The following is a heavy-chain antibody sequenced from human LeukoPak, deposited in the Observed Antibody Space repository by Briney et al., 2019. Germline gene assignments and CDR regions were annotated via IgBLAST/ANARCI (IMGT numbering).Heavy chain of an antibody. CDR1: GYSISSGYY. CDR2: IYHSGST. D-gene: IGHD3-16*01. V-gene: IGHV4-38-2*02. Sequence: ASETLSLTCTVSGYSISSGYYWGWIRQPPGKGVEGIGSIYHSGSTYYNPSLKSRVTISVDTSKNQFSLKLSSVTAADTAVYYCARDHYDYVYGVDYWGQGTLVTVSS. J-gene: IGHJ4*02. CDR3: ARDHYDYVYGVDY.